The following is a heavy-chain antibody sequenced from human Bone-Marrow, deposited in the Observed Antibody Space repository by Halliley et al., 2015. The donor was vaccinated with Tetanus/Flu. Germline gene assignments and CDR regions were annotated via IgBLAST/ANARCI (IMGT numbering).Heavy chain of an antibody. Sequence: SLRLSCAASGFIFSNYAMTWVRQAPGKGLEWVSTFGVRGGATYYADSVKGRFTISRDNSKNTLYLQMHSLRAEGTAVYYCARRPVIWSRQDAFLTWGQGTMVTVSS. CDR1: GFIFSNYA. CDR3: ARRPVIWSRQDAFLT. J-gene: IGHJ3*02. D-gene: IGHD3-3*01. V-gene: IGHV3-23*01. CDR2: FGVRGGAT.